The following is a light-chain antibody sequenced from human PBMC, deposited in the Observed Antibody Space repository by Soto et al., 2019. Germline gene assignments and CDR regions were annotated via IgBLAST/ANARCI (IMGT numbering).Light chain of an antibody. CDR1: QSIRERY. V-gene: IGKV3-20*01. CDR3: QHYGTSSST. CDR2: GAN. J-gene: IGKJ2*01. Sequence: EMVLTQSPGTLSLSPGEGATLSCRASQSIRERYLAWYQQRPGQAPRLLIHGANSRASGIPDRFSGGGSGTDFTLTISTVEPDDFAVYYCQHYGTSSSTFGQGTKLEIK.